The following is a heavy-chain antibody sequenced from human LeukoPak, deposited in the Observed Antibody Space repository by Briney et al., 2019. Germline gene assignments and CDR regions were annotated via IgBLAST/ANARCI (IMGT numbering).Heavy chain of an antibody. Sequence: SVKVSCKASGCTFSSYAISWVRQAPGQGLEWMGGIIPIFGTANYAQKFQGRVTITADESTCTAYMELSSLRSEDTAVYYCASTTYYYDSSGYPPGGYWGQGTLVTVSS. D-gene: IGHD3-22*01. CDR2: IIPIFGTA. CDR3: ASTTYYYDSSGYPPGGY. J-gene: IGHJ4*02. V-gene: IGHV1-69*13. CDR1: GCTFSSYA.